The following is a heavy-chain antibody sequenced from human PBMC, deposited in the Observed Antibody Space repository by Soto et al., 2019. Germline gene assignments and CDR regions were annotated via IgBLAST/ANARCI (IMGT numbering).Heavy chain of an antibody. D-gene: IGHD2-15*01. V-gene: IGHV4-31*03. CDR3: ARWVEVSLDYFDS. CDR2: MHHSGRT. J-gene: IGHJ4*02. Sequence: SETLSLTCTVSGAYMRSDYYYWSWVRQNPGKDLEWIGHMHHSGRTHYNPSLKSRVAISVDTSKNQFSLYLNSVTAADTAVYYCARWVEVSLDYFDSWGQGTPVTVSS. CDR1: GAYMRSDYYY.